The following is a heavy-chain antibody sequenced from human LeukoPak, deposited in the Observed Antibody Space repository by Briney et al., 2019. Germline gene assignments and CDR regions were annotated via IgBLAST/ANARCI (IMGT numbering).Heavy chain of an antibody. CDR1: GGSIATHY. D-gene: IGHD6-25*01. CDR2: INYSGTT. V-gene: IGHV4-59*11. CDR3: ARGGGTFDI. Sequence: PSETLSLTCTVSGGSIATHYWSWIRQPPGKGLEWIGYINYSGTTNFNPSLNSRATISVDTSRNQFSLKLSSVPAADTAVYYCARGGGTFDIWGQGTMVAVSS. J-gene: IGHJ3*02.